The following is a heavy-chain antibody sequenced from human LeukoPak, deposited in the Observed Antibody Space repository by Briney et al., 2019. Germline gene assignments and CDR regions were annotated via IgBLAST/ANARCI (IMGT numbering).Heavy chain of an antibody. V-gene: IGHV3-21*01. Sequence: GGSLRLSCAASGFTFSSYRMNWVRQAPGKGLEWVSSISSSSSYIYYADSVKGRFIISRDNAKNSLYLQMNSLRAEDTAVYYCARGIFVGYGDQDNNWFDPWGQGTLVTVSS. J-gene: IGHJ5*02. CDR1: GFTFSSYR. D-gene: IGHD4-17*01. CDR3: ARGIFVGYGDQDNNWFDP. CDR2: ISSSSSYI.